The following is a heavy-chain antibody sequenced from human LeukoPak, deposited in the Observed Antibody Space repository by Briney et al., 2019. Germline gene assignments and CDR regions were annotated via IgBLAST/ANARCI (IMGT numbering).Heavy chain of an antibody. J-gene: IGHJ4*02. CDR2: ISSSGRTI. CDR1: GFTFSSYE. D-gene: IGHD1-7*01. V-gene: IGHV3-48*03. CDR3: ARVRLNWNYYFDY. Sequence: PAGSLRLSCAAAGFTFSSYEMNCVRQAPGHGLEWVSYISSSGRTIYYADSVKGRFTISRDNAKNSLYLQMNSQRAEDTAVYYCARVRLNWNYYFDYWGQGTLVTVSS.